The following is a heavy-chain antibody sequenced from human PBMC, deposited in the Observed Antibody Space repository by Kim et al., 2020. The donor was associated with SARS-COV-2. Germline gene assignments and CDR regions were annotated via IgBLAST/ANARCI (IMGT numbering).Heavy chain of an antibody. CDR3: ARGVARYMDV. Sequence: TIDSADTVKGRLTISRANAKNSPYLQTKSLRDEDTAVYYCARGVARYMDVWGQGTTVTVSS. D-gene: IGHD2-15*01. CDR2: TI. V-gene: IGHV3-48*02. J-gene: IGHJ6*03.